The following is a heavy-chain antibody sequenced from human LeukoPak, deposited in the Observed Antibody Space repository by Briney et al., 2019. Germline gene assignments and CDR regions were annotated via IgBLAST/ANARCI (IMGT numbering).Heavy chain of an antibody. Sequence: GRSLRLSCAASGFTFSSYAMHWVRQAPGKGLEWVAVISYDGSNKYYADSVKGRFTISRDNSKNTLYLQMNSLRAEDTAVYYCARAGRIEPYYYYGMDVWGQGTTVTVSS. V-gene: IGHV3-30-3*01. CDR3: ARAGRIEPYYYYGMDV. CDR2: ISYDGSNK. J-gene: IGHJ6*02. D-gene: IGHD1-14*01. CDR1: GFTFSSYA.